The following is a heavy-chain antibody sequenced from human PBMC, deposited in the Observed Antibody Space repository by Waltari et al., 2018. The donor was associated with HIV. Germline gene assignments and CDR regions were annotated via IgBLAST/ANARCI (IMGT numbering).Heavy chain of an antibody. D-gene: IGHD4-17*01. CDR3: AKDKRSGYGGNSVWYFDL. Sequence: EVQLVESGGGLVQPGRSLRLPCAASVSTFDVYAMHWARQAPGKGLEWVSGISWNSGTIGYADSVKGRFTISRDNAKNSLYLQMNSLRAEDTALYYCAKDKRSGYGGNSVWYFDLWGRGTLVTVSS. CDR1: VSTFDVYA. J-gene: IGHJ2*01. V-gene: IGHV3-9*01. CDR2: ISWNSGTI.